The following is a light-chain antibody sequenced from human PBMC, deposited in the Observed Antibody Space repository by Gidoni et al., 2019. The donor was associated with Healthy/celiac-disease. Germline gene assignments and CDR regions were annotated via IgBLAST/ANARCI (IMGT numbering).Light chain of an antibody. CDR3: SSYTSSSTYVV. CDR2: EVS. V-gene: IGLV2-14*01. Sequence: QSALTQPASVSGSPGQSITISCTGTSSDVGGYNYFSWYQQHPGKAPKLIIYEVSNRPSGVSNRFSGSKSGNTASLTISGLQAEDEADYYCSSYTSSSTYVVFGGGTKLTVL. CDR1: SSDVGGYNY. J-gene: IGLJ2*01.